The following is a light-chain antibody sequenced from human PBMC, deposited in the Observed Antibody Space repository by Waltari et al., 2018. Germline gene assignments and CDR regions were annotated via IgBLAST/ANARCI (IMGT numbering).Light chain of an antibody. V-gene: IGKV3-11*01. CDR1: QSVGTY. CDR3: QQRRNWPLT. J-gene: IGKJ4*01. CDR2: DAS. Sequence: EIVLTQSPAVLSFSPGERATLPRGASQSVGTYLAWYQQRPGQSPRLLIHDASYRATGIPARFSGSGSETDFTLTISSLQPEDFAVYYCQQRRNWPLTFGGGTRVQI.